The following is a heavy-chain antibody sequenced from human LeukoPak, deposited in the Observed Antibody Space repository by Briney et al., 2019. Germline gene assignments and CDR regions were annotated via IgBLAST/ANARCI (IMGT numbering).Heavy chain of an antibody. CDR2: IYHSGST. CDR1: GGSISSGGYS. D-gene: IGHD2-2*01. J-gene: IGHJ6*04. Sequence: SETLSLTCAVSGGSISSGGYSWSWIRQPPGKGLEWIGYIYHSGSTYYNPSLKSRVTISVDRSKNQFSPKLSSVTAADTAVYYCARGRVPAAIHGMDVWGKGTTVTVSS. V-gene: IGHV4-30-2*01. CDR3: ARGRVPAAIHGMDV.